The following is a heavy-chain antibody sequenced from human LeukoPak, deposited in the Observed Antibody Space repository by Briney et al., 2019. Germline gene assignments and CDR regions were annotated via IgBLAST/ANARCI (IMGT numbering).Heavy chain of an antibody. CDR2: INPNSGGT. J-gene: IGHJ5*02. CDR3: AREELTTVTPNWFDP. CDR1: GYTFTGYY. Sequence: ASVKVSCKASGYTFTGYYMHWVRQAPGQGLEWMGWINPNSGGTNYAQKFQGRVTMTRDTSISTAYMELSRLRSDDTAVYYCAREELTTVTPNWFDPWGQGTLVTVSS. D-gene: IGHD4-11*01. V-gene: IGHV1-2*02.